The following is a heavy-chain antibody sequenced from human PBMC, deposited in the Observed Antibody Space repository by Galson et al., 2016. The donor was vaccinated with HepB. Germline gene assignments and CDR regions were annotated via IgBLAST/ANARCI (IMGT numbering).Heavy chain of an antibody. Sequence: QSGAEVKKPGESLKISCKGSGYSFPNYWIGWVRQMPGKGLEWMGIIYPGDSHTRYGPSFQGQVTISADKSISTVYLQWSSLKASDTAMYYCARRPDTPDAFDIWGQGTMVIVSS. D-gene: IGHD2-15*01. CDR1: GYSFPNYW. CDR3: ARRPDTPDAFDI. V-gene: IGHV5-51*01. J-gene: IGHJ3*02. CDR2: IYPGDSHT.